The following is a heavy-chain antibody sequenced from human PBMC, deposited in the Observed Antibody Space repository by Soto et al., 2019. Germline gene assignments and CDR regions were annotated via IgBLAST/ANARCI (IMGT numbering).Heavy chain of an antibody. CDR2: INSDGSST. CDR3: ARATPRKLLLDY. Sequence: PVGSLRLSCAASGFTFSSYWMHWVRQAPGKGLVWVSRINSDGSSTSYADSVKGRFTISRDNAKNTLYLQMNSLRAEDTAVYYCARATPRKLLLDYWGQGTLVTVSS. D-gene: IGHD2-15*01. V-gene: IGHV3-74*01. CDR1: GFTFSSYW. J-gene: IGHJ4*02.